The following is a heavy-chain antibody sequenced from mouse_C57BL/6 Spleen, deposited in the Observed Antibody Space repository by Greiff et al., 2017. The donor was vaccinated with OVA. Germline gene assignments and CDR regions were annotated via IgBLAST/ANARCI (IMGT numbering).Heavy chain of an antibody. Sequence: EVQLVESGGGLVKPGGSLKLSCAASGFTFSSYAMSWVRQTPEKRLEWVATISDGGSYTYYPDNVKGRFTISRDNAKNNLYLQMSRLKSEDTAMYYCAREGAMVTTRYFDVWGTGTTVTVSS. D-gene: IGHD2-3*01. CDR3: AREGAMVTTRYFDV. V-gene: IGHV5-4*01. CDR1: GFTFSSYA. J-gene: IGHJ1*03. CDR2: ISDGGSYT.